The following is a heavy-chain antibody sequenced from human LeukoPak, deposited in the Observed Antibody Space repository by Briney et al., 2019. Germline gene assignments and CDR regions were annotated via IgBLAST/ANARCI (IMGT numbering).Heavy chain of an antibody. CDR3: ARVRGYSGFDY. J-gene: IGHJ4*02. Sequence: SETLSLTCAVYGGSFSGYYWSWIRQPPGKGLEWIGEINHSGSTNYNPSLKRRVTISVDTSKNQFSLKLSSVTAADTAVYYCARVRGYSGFDYWGQGTLVTVSS. V-gene: IGHV4-34*01. D-gene: IGHD6-13*01. CDR1: GGSFSGYY. CDR2: INHSGST.